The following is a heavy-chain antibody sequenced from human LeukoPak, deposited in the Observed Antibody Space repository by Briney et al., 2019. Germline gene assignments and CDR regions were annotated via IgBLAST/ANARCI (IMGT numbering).Heavy chain of an antibody. CDR3: ASLGIAAAVRVDY. CDR2: IYYSGST. CDR1: GGSISSGDYY. V-gene: IGHV4-30-4*08. Sequence: PSQTLSLTCTVPGGSISSGDYYWSWIRQPPGKGLEWIGYIYYSGSTYYNPSLKSRVTISVDTSKNQFSLKLSSVTAADTAVYYCASLGIAAAVRVDYWGQGTLVTVSS. D-gene: IGHD6-13*01. J-gene: IGHJ4*02.